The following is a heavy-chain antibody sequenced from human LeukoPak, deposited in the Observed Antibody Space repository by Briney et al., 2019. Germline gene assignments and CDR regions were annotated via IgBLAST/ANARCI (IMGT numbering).Heavy chain of an antibody. CDR1: GYTFTSFD. CDR2: IIPIFGTA. J-gene: IGHJ4*02. D-gene: IGHD3-10*01. CDR3: AIVSGVYGSGSYVLDY. V-gene: IGHV1-69*13. Sequence: SVKVSCKASGYTFTSFDIRWVRQAPGQGLEWMGGIIPIFGTANYAQKFQGRVTITADESTSTAYMELSSLRSEDTAVYYCAIVSGVYGSGSYVLDYWGQGTLVTVSS.